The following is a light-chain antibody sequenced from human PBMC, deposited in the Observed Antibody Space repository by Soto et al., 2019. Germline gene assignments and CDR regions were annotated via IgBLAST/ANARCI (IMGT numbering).Light chain of an antibody. CDR3: QQYNNWPPWT. Sequence: ILMTQSPATLSVSPGERATLSCRASQSVSNNLAWYQQKPGQAPRLLIYDASTRATGIPARFSGSRYGTELTLTISGLQAEDFAVYYCQQYNNWPPWTFGQGTKVEIK. CDR1: QSVSNN. V-gene: IGKV3-15*01. CDR2: DAS. J-gene: IGKJ1*01.